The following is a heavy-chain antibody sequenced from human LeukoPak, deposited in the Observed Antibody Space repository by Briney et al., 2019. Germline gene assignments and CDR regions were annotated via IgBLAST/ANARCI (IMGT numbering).Heavy chain of an antibody. CDR3: ARTAFRNYYDSSGYYHN. D-gene: IGHD3-22*01. V-gene: IGHV4-34*01. CDR2: INHSGST. CDR1: GGSFSGYY. J-gene: IGHJ4*02. Sequence: SETLSLTCAVYGGSFSGYYWSWIRQPPGKGLEWIGEINHSGSTNYNPSLKSRVTISVDTSKNQFSLKLSSVTAADTAVYYCARTAFRNYYDSSGYYHNWGQGTLVTVSS.